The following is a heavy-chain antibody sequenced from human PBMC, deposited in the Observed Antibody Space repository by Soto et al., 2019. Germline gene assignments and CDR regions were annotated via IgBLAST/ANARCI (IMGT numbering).Heavy chain of an antibody. CDR1: GFTFSSYG. D-gene: IGHD5-18*01. V-gene: IGHV3-33*01. Sequence: QVQLVESGGGVVQPGRSLRLSCAASGFTFSSYGMHWVRQAPGKGLEWVAVIWYDGSNKYYADSVKGRFTISRDNSKNTLYLQMNSLRAEDTAVYYCARDGQPGWYSYGPLGPGDYWGQGTLVTVSS. J-gene: IGHJ4*02. CDR3: ARDGQPGWYSYGPLGPGDY. CDR2: IWYDGSNK.